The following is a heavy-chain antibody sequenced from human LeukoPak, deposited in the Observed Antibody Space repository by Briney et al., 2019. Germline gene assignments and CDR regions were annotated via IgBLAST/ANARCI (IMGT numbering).Heavy chain of an antibody. CDR1: GYTFTSYY. CDR2: IYPSGGGT. D-gene: IGHD2-15*01. CDR3: ARAYVAYSMDV. J-gene: IGHJ6*02. Sequence: ASVKVSCKASGYTFTSYYMHWVRQAPGQGPEWMGIIYPSGGGTSYAQKLQGRVTMTRDTSTSTVYIELSSLRSEDTAVYYCARAYVAYSMDVWGQGTTVTVSS. V-gene: IGHV1-46*04.